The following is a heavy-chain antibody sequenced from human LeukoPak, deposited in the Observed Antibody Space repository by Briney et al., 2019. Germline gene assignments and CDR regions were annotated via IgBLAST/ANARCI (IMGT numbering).Heavy chain of an antibody. CDR1: GGSFSGYY. Sequence: SETLSLTCAVYGGSFSGYYWSWIRQPPGKGLEWIGEINHSGSTDYNPSLKSRVTISVDTSENQFSLKLSSVTAADTAVYYCARGPWLRSNFDYWGQGTLVTVSS. D-gene: IGHD5-12*01. V-gene: IGHV4-34*01. CDR2: INHSGST. J-gene: IGHJ4*02. CDR3: ARGPWLRSNFDY.